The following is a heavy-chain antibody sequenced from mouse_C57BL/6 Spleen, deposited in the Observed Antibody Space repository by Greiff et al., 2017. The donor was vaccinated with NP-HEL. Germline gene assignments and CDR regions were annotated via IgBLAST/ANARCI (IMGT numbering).Heavy chain of an antibody. CDR2: IDPSDSET. J-gene: IGHJ4*01. Sequence: VQLQQSGAELVRPGSSVKLSCKASGYTFTSYWMHWVKQRPIQGLEWIGNIDPSDSETHYNQKFKDKATLTVDKSSSTAYMQLSSLTSEDSAVYYCARFPPITTVVAHYAMDYWGQGTSVTVSS. CDR3: ARFPPITTVVAHYAMDY. V-gene: IGHV1-52*01. D-gene: IGHD1-1*01. CDR1: GYTFTSYW.